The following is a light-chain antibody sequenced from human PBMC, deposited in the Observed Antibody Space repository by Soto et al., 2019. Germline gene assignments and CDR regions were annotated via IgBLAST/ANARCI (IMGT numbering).Light chain of an antibody. J-gene: IGKJ4*01. CDR2: DAS. Sequence: VLTQSQGTLSLSPGERATLSCRASQTVRNNYLAWYQQKPGQAPRLLIYDASSRATGIPDRSSGGGSGTDFTLTISRLEPEDFAVYYCQQFSSYPLTFGGGTKV. CDR1: QTVRNNY. CDR3: QQFSSYPLT. V-gene: IGKV3-20*01.